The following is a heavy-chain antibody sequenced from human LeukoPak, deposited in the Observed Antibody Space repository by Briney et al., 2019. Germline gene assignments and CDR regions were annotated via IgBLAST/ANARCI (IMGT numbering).Heavy chain of an antibody. J-gene: IGHJ4*02. D-gene: IGHD3-9*01. V-gene: IGHV4-34*01. Sequence: SETLSLTCTVYDGSFYWSWIRQPPGKGLEWIGEINHSGGAIYNPSLKSRVTISVDTSKNQFSLRLSSVTAADTAVYYCARGQIRLTDWGQGTLVTVSS. CDR2: INHSGGA. CDR3: ARGQIRLTD. CDR1: DGSFY.